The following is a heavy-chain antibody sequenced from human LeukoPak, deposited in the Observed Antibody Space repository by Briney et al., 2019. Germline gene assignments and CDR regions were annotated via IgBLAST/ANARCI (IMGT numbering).Heavy chain of an antibody. CDR2: ISGSGGST. CDR1: GFTVSSNY. Sequence: GGSLRLSCAASGFTVSSNYMSWVRQAPGKGLEWVSAISGSGGSTYYADSVKGRFTISRDNSKNTLYLQMNSLRAEDTAVYYCAKTGRSPPPGSWFDPWGQGTLVTVSS. D-gene: IGHD1-14*01. V-gene: IGHV3-23*01. J-gene: IGHJ5*02. CDR3: AKTGRSPPPGSWFDP.